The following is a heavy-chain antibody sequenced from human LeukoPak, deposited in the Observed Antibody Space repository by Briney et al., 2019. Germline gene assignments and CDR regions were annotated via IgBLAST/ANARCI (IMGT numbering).Heavy chain of an antibody. CDR2: IRSKANSYAT. CDR1: GFTFSGSA. CDR3: TRHGGDAHYYYYMDV. V-gene: IGHV3-73*01. D-gene: IGHD2-21*02. J-gene: IGHJ6*03. Sequence: GGSLRLSCAASGFTFSGSAMRWVRQASGKGLEWVGRIRSKANSYATAYAASVKGRFTISRDDSKNTAYLQMNSLKTEDTAVYYCTRHGGDAHYYYYMDVWSKGTTVTVSS.